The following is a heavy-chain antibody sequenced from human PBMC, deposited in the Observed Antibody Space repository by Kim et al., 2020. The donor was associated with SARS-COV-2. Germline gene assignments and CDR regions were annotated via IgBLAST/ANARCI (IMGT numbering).Heavy chain of an antibody. CDR2: IYWDDDR. V-gene: IGHV2-5*02. D-gene: IGHD3-10*01. CDR1: GFSLSTRGVG. Sequence: SGPTLVNPTQTLTLTCTLSGFSLSTRGVGVGWVRQPPGKALEWLALIYWDDDRRYSPSLRSRLTIIRDTSKNQVVLTMTNMDPVDTGTYYCTHRQYGSGRPTPDCWGQGTLVTVSS. CDR3: THRQYGSGRPTPDC. J-gene: IGHJ4*02.